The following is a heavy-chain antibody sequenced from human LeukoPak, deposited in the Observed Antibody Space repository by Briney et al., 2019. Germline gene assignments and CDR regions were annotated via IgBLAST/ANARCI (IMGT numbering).Heavy chain of an antibody. CDR2: ISSSSTYI. Sequence: TGGSLRLSCAASGFTFSAYNMNWVRQAPGRGLEWVSSISSSSTYIYYADSVKGRFSISRDNAKNSIYLQMNSLRAEDTAVYYCARATGVNFQHWGQGTLVTVSS. J-gene: IGHJ1*01. CDR1: GFTFSAYN. D-gene: IGHD2-8*01. V-gene: IGHV3-21*01. CDR3: ARATGVNFQH.